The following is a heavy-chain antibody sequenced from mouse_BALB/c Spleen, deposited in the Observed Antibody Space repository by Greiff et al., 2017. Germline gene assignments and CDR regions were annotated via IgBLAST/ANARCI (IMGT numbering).Heavy chain of an antibody. D-gene: IGHD2-14*01. V-gene: IGHV5-9-4*01. CDR3: AREVRRGAWFAY. CDR1: GFTFSSYA. Sequence: EVKLMESGGGLVKPGGSLKLSCAASGFTFSSYAMSWVRQSPEKRLEWVAEISSGGSYTYYPDSVKGRFTISRDNARNILYLQMSSLRSEDTAMYYCAREVRRGAWFAYWGQGTLVTVSA. J-gene: IGHJ3*01. CDR2: ISSGGSYT.